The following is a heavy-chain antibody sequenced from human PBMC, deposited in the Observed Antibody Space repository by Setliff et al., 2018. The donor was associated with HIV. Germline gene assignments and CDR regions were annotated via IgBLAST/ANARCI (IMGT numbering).Heavy chain of an antibody. V-gene: IGHV4-4*07. CDR2: IFASGTT. CDR1: GGSLGGYY. D-gene: IGHD3-10*01. CDR3: ARDRSNYGSGSSAYNWFDP. J-gene: IGHJ5*02. Sequence: TLSLTCTVSGGSLGGYYWSWIRQPAGKRLEWIGRIFASGTTNYNPSLKSRVSMSMDTSKDQFSLNLNSVTAADTAVYFCARDRSNYGSGSSAYNWFDPWGLGTLVTVSS.